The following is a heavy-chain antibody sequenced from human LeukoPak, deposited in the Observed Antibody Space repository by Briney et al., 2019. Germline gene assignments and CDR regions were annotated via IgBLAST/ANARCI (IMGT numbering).Heavy chain of an antibody. CDR2: MYGSGSA. V-gene: IGHV4-4*07. Sequence: SETLSLTCFVSGGSISSYYWSWIRQPAGKGLECIGRMYGSGSANYNPSLKSRVTMSVDTSKNQVSLKLSSVTAADTAVYYCARHPYYYDGSGYYDFWGQGTLVTVSS. D-gene: IGHD3-22*01. CDR1: GGSISSYY. J-gene: IGHJ4*02. CDR3: ARHPYYYDGSGYYDF.